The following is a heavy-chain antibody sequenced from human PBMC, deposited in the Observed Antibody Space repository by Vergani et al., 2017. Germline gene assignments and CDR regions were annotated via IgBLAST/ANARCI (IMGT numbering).Heavy chain of an antibody. V-gene: IGHV3-21*01. D-gene: IGHD4-23*01. CDR3: AKVKWNTVVTRVFDY. Sequence: EVQLVESGGGLVKPGGSLRLSCAASGFTFSSYSMNWVRQAPGKGLEWVSSISSSSSYIYYADSVKGRFTISRDNAKNSLYLQMNSLRAEDTAVYYCAKVKWNTVVTRVFDYWGQGTLVTVSS. CDR2: ISSSSSYI. J-gene: IGHJ4*02. CDR1: GFTFSSYS.